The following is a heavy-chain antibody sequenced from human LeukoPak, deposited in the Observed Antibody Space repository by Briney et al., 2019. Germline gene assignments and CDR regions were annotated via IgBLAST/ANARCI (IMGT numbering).Heavy chain of an antibody. CDR1: GYTFTGYY. D-gene: IGHD2-8*01. Sequence: ASVKVSCKASGYTFTGYYMHWVRQAPGQGLEWMGWINPNSGGTNYAQKFQGRVAMTRDTSIGTAYMELSRLRSDDTAVYYCASRRYCTNGVCYPFDYWGQGTLVTVSS. V-gene: IGHV1-2*02. CDR2: INPNSGGT. J-gene: IGHJ4*02. CDR3: ASRRYCTNGVCYPFDY.